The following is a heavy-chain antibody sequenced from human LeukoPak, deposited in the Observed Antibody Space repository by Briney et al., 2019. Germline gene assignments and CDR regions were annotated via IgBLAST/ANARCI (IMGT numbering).Heavy chain of an antibody. CDR3: ARVQLANYIDDAFDI. J-gene: IGHJ3*02. Sequence: GESLKISCKGSGYSFTTYWIGWVRQLPGKGLEWMGIIYPGDSDTRYSPSFQGQVTISADKSISTAYLQWSSLKASDTAMYYCARVQLANYIDDAFDIWGQGTMVTVSS. CDR1: GYSFTTYW. D-gene: IGHD4/OR15-4a*01. CDR2: IYPGDSDT. V-gene: IGHV5-51*01.